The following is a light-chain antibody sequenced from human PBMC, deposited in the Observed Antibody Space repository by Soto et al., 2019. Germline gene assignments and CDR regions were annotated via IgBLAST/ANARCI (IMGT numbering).Light chain of an antibody. Sequence: DIQMTQSPSSLSASVGDRVTITCRASQSISSYLNWYQQKPGKAPQLLIYAASSLQSGVPSRFSGSGSGTDFTLTISSLQPEDFATYYWQQRDRTPITFGQGTRLEIK. J-gene: IGKJ5*01. CDR1: QSISSY. CDR3: QQRDRTPIT. V-gene: IGKV1-39*01. CDR2: AAS.